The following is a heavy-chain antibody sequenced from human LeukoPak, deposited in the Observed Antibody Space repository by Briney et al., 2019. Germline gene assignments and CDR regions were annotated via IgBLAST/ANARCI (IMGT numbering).Heavy chain of an antibody. V-gene: IGHV3-23*01. J-gene: IGHJ4*02. CDR2: ISGSGGST. CDR1: GFTFSSYG. Sequence: GGSLRLSCAASGFTFSSYGMSWVRQAPGKGLEWVSAISGSGGSTYYADSMKGRFTISRDNSKNTLYLQMNSLRAEDTAVYYCAKYLGYCSGSSCYSGVIDYWGQGTLVTVSS. D-gene: IGHD2-15*01. CDR3: AKYLGYCSGSSCYSGVIDY.